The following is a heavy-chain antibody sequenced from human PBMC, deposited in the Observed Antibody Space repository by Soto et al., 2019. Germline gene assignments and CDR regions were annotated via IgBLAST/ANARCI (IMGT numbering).Heavy chain of an antibody. Sequence: QVRLHESGPGLVKPSETLSLTCTVSTYSFNDYYWSWIRQPPGKGLEWIGSIYHTGNTNYNPSLESRVSISVDTSKIQFSLSLSSVTAADTAVYYCARDVGIHDAFDIWGQGTLVTVSS. CDR1: TYSFNDYY. CDR2: IYHTGNT. V-gene: IGHV4-59*13. CDR3: ARDVGIHDAFDI. D-gene: IGHD5-18*01. J-gene: IGHJ3*02.